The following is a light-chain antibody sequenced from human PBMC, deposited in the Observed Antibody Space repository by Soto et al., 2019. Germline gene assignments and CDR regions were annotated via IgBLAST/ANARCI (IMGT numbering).Light chain of an antibody. V-gene: IGKV1-39*01. CDR1: QSISTY. J-gene: IGKJ2*01. CDR2: AAS. CDR3: QQSYSTPYT. Sequence: DIQMTQSPSSLSASVGGGVTITCRASQSISTYLNWYQQKPGKAPKLLIYAASSLPSGVPSRFSGSGSGTDFTLTISSLQPEDFTTYSCQQSYSTPYTFGQGTKLEIK.